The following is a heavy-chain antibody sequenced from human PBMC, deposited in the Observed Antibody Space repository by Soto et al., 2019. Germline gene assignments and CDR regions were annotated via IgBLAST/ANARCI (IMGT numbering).Heavy chain of an antibody. J-gene: IGHJ4*01. V-gene: IGHV1-24*01. CDR2: FDPEDGET. CDR1: GCTLPELS. Sequence: ASVKVSDKVSGCTLPELSMHWVRQAPGKGLEWMGGFDPEDGETIYAQKFQGRVTMTEDTSTDTAYMERSSLRSEDTAVYYCATDLASPRYCFDYWGHGTLVTVSS. D-gene: IGHD1-26*01. CDR3: ATDLASPRYCFDY.